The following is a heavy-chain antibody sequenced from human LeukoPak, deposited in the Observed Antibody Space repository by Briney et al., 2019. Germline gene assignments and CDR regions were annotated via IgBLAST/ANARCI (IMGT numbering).Heavy chain of an antibody. Sequence: ASVKVSCKASGYTFTTYNINWVRQAPGQGLEWMGWISAYNGNTNYAQKLQGRVTMTTDTSTSTAYMELRSLRSEDTAVYYCAAFRGTSGWYVNNWPDPWGQGTLVTVSS. CDR3: AAFRGTSGWYVNNWPDP. V-gene: IGHV1-18*01. CDR1: GYTFTTYN. J-gene: IGHJ5*02. CDR2: ISAYNGNT. D-gene: IGHD6-19*01.